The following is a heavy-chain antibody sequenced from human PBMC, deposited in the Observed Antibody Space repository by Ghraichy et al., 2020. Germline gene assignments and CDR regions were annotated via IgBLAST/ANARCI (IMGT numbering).Heavy chain of an antibody. CDR1: GFTFSSYA. D-gene: IGHD6-19*01. CDR2: ISGSGGST. V-gene: IGHV3-23*01. CDR3: ARAGGQWLVEPLDY. Sequence: GGSLRLSCAASGFTFSSYAMSWVRQAPGKGLEWVSAISGSGGSTYYADSVKGRFTISRDNSKNTLYLEMNSLRAEDTAVYYCARAGGQWLVEPLDYWGQGTLVTVSS. J-gene: IGHJ4*02.